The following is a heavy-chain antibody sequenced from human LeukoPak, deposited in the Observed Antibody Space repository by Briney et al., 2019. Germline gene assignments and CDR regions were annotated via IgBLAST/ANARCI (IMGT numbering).Heavy chain of an antibody. J-gene: IGHJ3*02. CDR1: GGTFSSYA. D-gene: IGHD2-2*01. CDR2: IIPIFGTA. CDR3: ARDQLFAFDI. V-gene: IGHV1-69*13. Sequence: SVNVSCKAPGGTFSSYAISWVRQAPGQGLEWMGGIIPIFGTANYAQKFQGRVTITADESTSTAYMELSSLRSEDTAVYYCARDQLFAFDIWGQGTMVTVSS.